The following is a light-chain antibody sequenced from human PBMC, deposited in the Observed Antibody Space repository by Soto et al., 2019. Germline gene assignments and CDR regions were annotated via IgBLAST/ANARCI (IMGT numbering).Light chain of an antibody. V-gene: IGKV3-15*01. CDR2: GAS. Sequence: EIVMTQSPATLSVSPGERATLSCRASQSVSSNLAWYQQKPGQAPRLLIYGASTRATGIPARFSGSGSGTELTLTISSLQSEDFAVYYCQHYNNWPRWTVGQGTKVEIK. CDR1: QSVSSN. J-gene: IGKJ1*01. CDR3: QHYNNWPRWT.